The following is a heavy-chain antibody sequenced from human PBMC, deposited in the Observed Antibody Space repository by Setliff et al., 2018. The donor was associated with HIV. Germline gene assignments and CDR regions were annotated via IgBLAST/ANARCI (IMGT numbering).Heavy chain of an antibody. CDR3: ARGALLAVFDFDH. Sequence: GALVKVSCNASGYTFSDYYLHWVRQAPGQGLEWMGWINGNSGATNYAQKFQGRVTMTRDTSTYTAYMELTRLRSDDTAVYSCARGALLAVFDFDHWGHGTLVTVSS. CDR2: INGNSGAT. V-gene: IGHV1-2*02. CDR1: GYTFSDYY. D-gene: IGHD3-10*01. J-gene: IGHJ4*01.